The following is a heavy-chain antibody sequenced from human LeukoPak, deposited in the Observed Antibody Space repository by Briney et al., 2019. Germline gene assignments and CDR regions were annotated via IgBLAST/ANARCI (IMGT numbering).Heavy chain of an antibody. V-gene: IGHV4-4*02. Sequence: SGTLSPTCAVSGGSISSSNRWSWVRQPPGKGLEWIGEIYHSGSTNYNPSLKSRVTISVDKSKNQFSLKLSSVTAADTAVYYCARDQDYDSSGLNAFDIWGQGTMVTVSS. CDR2: IYHSGST. D-gene: IGHD3-22*01. CDR3: ARDQDYDSSGLNAFDI. CDR1: GGSISSSNR. J-gene: IGHJ3*02.